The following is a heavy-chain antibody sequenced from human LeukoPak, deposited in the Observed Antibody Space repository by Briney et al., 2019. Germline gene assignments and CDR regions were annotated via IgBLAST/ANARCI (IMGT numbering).Heavy chain of an antibody. CDR3: ARDNYKGEPGDILTWNWFDP. CDR1: GFTFNTYT. D-gene: IGHD3-9*01. V-gene: IGHV3-30-3*01. CDR2: MSNDGSDR. Sequence: GGSLRLSCAASGFTFNTYTMHWVRQAPGKGPEWVAVMSNDGSDRYYADSVKGRFTISRDNSKNTLYLQMNSLRAEDSAVYYCARDNYKGEPGDILTWNWFDPWGQGTLVTVSS. J-gene: IGHJ5*02.